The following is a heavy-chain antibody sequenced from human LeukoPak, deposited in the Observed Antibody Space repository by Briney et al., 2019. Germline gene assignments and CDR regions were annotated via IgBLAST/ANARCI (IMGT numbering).Heavy chain of an antibody. CDR3: ARGLRLYSGYAFLRY. CDR1: VGSFSGYY. V-gene: IGHV4-34*01. D-gene: IGHD5-12*01. J-gene: IGHJ4*02. Sequence: SETLSLTCAVYVGSFSGYYWSWIRQPPGKGREWIGEINHSGSTNYNATIKSRVTISVDPSKNQFSLKLSSVSAADTAVYYCARGLRLYSGYAFLRYWGQGTLVTVSS. CDR2: INHSGST.